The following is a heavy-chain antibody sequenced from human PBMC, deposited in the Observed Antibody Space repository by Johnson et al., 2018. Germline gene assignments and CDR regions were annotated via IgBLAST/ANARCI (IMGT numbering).Heavy chain of an antibody. J-gene: IGHJ1*01. CDR1: GFIFGDFT. V-gene: IGHV3-49*03. D-gene: IGHD6-13*01. CDR3: TTVGIAAAGMGFQH. Sequence: VQLVESGGGLVQPGRSLRLSCTASGFIFGDFTMNWFRQAPGKGLEWVGLIRSQAYGRTTEYAAAVKGRIISSRDDSKRIAYLQMNGLKTEDTAVDYCTTVGIAAAGMGFQHWGQGTLVTASS. CDR2: IRSQAYGRTT.